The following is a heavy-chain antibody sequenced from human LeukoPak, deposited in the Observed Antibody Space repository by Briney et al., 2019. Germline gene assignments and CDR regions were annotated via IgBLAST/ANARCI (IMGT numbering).Heavy chain of an antibody. D-gene: IGHD3-9*01. V-gene: IGHV4-39*07. CDR1: GGSISSSSYY. CDR2: IYYSGST. Sequence: SETLSLTCTVSGGSISSSSYYWGWIRQPPGKGLEWIGSIYYSGSTYYNPSLKSRVTISVDTSKNQFSLKLSSVTAADTAVYYCARGDFNYDILTGEFDYWGQGTLVTVSS. CDR3: ARGDFNYDILTGEFDY. J-gene: IGHJ4*02.